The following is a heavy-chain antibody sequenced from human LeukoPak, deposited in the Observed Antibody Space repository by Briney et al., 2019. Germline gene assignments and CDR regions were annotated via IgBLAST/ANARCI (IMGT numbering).Heavy chain of an antibody. CDR2: INHSGST. CDR3: ARGWANYDSSGYFYYYYYYGMDV. J-gene: IGHJ6*02. V-gene: IGHV4-34*01. Sequence: NPSETLSLTCAVYGGSFSGYYWSWIRQPPGKGLEWIGEINHSGSTNYNPSLKSRVTISVDTSKNQFSLKLSSVTAADTAVYYCARGWANYDSSGYFYYYYYYGMDVWGQGTTVTVSS. D-gene: IGHD3-22*01. CDR1: GGSFSGYY.